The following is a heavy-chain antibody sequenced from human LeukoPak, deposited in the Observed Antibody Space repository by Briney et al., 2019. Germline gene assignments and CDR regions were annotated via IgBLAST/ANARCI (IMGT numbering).Heavy chain of an antibody. V-gene: IGHV4-34*01. D-gene: IGHD6-19*01. CDR2: INHSGST. Sequence: PSETLSLTCAVYGGSFSGYYWSWIRQPPGKGLEWIGEINHSGSTNYNPSLKSRVTISVDTSKNQFSLKLSSVTAADTAVYYCARQISSGWYPGAFDIWGQGTMVTVSS. CDR3: ARQISSGWYPGAFDI. CDR1: GGSFSGYY. J-gene: IGHJ3*02.